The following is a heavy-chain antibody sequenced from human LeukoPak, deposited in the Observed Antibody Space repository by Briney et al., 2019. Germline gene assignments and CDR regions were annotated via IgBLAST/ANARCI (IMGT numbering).Heavy chain of an antibody. CDR2: INHSGST. V-gene: IGHV4-34*01. CDR1: GGSFSGYY. Sequence: SETLSLTCAVYGGSFSGYYWSWIRQPPGKGLEWIGEINHSGSTNYNPSLKSRVTISVDTSKNQFSPKLSSVTAADTAVYYCARRAMTPGYSSGWNVDYYYYYGMDVWGQGTTVTVSS. D-gene: IGHD6-19*01. CDR3: ARRAMTPGYSSGWNVDYYYYYGMDV. J-gene: IGHJ6*02.